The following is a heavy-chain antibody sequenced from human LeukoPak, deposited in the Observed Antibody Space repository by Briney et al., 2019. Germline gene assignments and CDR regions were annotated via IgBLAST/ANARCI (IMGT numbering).Heavy chain of an antibody. Sequence: SETLSLTCTVSGGSISSYYWSWIRQPPGKGLEWIGYIYYSGSTNYNPSLKSRVTISVDTSKNQFSLKLSSVTAADTAVYYCARVRRYSGSLGAFDIWGQGTMVTVSS. D-gene: IGHD1-26*01. V-gene: IGHV4-59*01. CDR1: GGSISSYY. J-gene: IGHJ3*02. CDR2: IYYSGST. CDR3: ARVRRYSGSLGAFDI.